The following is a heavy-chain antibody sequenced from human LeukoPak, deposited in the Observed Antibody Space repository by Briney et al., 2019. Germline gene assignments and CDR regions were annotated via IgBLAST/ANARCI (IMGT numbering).Heavy chain of an antibody. CDR1: GYSFTSYW. Sequence: GESLKISCKGSGYSFTSYWIGWVRQMPGKGLEWMGIIYPGDSDTRYSPSFQGQVTISADKSISTAYLQWSSLKASDTAMYYCARRRYDSSGYYQRSGWYFDLWGRGTLVTVSS. V-gene: IGHV5-51*01. D-gene: IGHD3-22*01. J-gene: IGHJ2*01. CDR2: IYPGDSDT. CDR3: ARRRYDSSGYYQRSGWYFDL.